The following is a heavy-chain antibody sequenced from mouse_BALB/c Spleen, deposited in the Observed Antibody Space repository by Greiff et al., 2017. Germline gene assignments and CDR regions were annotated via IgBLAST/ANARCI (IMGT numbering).Heavy chain of an antibody. CDR1: GFNIKDYY. CDR3: NALYGSSRFDY. CDR2: IDPENGDT. D-gene: IGHD1-1*01. V-gene: IGHV14-4*02. Sequence: EVKLMESGAELVRSGASVKLSCTASGFNIKDYYMHWVKQRPEQGLEWIGWIDPENGDTEYAPKFQGKATMTADTSSNTAYLPLSSLTSEDTAVYYCNALYGSSRFDYWGQGTTLTVSS. J-gene: IGHJ2*01.